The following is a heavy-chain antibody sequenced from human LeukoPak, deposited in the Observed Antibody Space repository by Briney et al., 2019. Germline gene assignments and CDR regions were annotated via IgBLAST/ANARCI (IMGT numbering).Heavy chain of an antibody. CDR1: GGSISSSIYY. V-gene: IGHV4-39*07. Sequence: PSETLSLTCIVSGGSISSSIYYWAWVRQPPGKGLEWIGTVFYNGATQYSPSLRSRVTISIDTSTNQFSLKLTSVTAADTAVYYCARVVGITRIDYWGQGTLVTVSS. D-gene: IGHD3-10*01. J-gene: IGHJ4*02. CDR3: ARVVGITRIDY. CDR2: VFYNGAT.